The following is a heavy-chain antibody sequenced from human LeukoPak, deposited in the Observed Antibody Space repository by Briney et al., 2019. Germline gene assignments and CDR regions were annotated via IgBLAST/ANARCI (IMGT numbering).Heavy chain of an antibody. CDR2: ISDNGGHT. CDR3: ARDSNYDTSGHYY. D-gene: IGHD3-22*01. CDR1: GFTFSSYS. Sequence: PGGSLRLSCAASGFTFSSYSMNWVRQAPGKGLEYVSAISDNGGHTYYADSVKGRFTISRDNSKNTLYLQMNSLRAEDTAVYYCARDSNYDTSGHYYWGQGTLVTVSS. V-gene: IGHV3-64*04. J-gene: IGHJ4*02.